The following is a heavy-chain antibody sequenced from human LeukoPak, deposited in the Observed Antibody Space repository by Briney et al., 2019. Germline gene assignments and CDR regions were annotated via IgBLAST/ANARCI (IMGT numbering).Heavy chain of an antibody. J-gene: IGHJ1*01. D-gene: IGHD6-13*01. CDR3: ARVAAGIGFFQH. V-gene: IGHV4-39*01. CDR1: GGSISSKNYY. Sequence: PSETLSLTCSVSGGSISSKNYYWAWIRQPPGKGLEWIGSVYFAGATNYSPPLQRRVTISGDTSKNQISLKLSSVTAADTAVYYCARVAAGIGFFQHWGQGTLVTVSS. CDR2: VYFAGAT.